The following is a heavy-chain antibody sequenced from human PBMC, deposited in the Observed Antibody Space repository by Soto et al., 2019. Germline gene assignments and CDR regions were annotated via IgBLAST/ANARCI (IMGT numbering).Heavy chain of an antibody. CDR3: ARSRNSAVADSFDF. CDR2: ISRDGSHK. V-gene: IGHV3-30*04. J-gene: IGHJ4*02. D-gene: IGHD1-26*01. CDR1: EFTFISYA. Sequence: PGWSLRLSCASSEFTFISYAMQWVRQAPGKGLEWVAVISRDGSHKYYLDSVKGRFTISRDNSKDTVNLLMNSLRDDDSAMYYCARSRNSAVADSFDFWGQGTLVTVSS.